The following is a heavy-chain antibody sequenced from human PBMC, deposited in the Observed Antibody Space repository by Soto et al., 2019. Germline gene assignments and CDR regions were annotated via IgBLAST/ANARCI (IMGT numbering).Heavy chain of an antibody. J-gene: IGHJ4*02. V-gene: IGHV4-34*01. CDR1: GGSFSDYY. D-gene: IGHD1-26*01. CDR2: SNHSGKT. Sequence: SETLSLTCAVYGGSFSDYYWSWIRQPPGKGLEWSGESNHSGKTNYSPSLKSRFTISRDDSKNSLSLQINSLKTEDTAVYYRDRVRLGAPTRYFDYWGQGALVTVSS. CDR3: DRVRLGAPTRYFDY.